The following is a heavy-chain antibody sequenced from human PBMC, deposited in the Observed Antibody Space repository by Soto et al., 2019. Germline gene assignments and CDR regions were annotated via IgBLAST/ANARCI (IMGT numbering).Heavy chain of an antibody. V-gene: IGHV1-2*02. J-gene: IGHJ6*02. CDR1: RNSFIDYY. CDR3: AREDYNWNDYYYYGMDV. D-gene: IGHD1-1*01. Sequence: QVELVQSGAEVRKPGASVKVSCKASRNSFIDYYIHWVRQAPGQGVEWMGWIKSNSGGTKDAQRFDGRVTMTRDTSISTIYMELSRLKSDDTAVYYCAREDYNWNDYYYYGMDVWGQGTTVIVSS. CDR2: IKSNSGGT.